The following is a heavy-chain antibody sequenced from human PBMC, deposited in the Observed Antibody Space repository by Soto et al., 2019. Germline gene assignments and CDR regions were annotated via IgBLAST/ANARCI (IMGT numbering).Heavy chain of an antibody. CDR3: ARDSSTIIAAAGPGKFDP. CDR1: GGTFSSYA. Sequence: QVQLVQSGAEVKKPGSSVKVSCKASGGTFSSYAISWVRQAPGQGLEWMGGIIPIFGTANYAQKFQGRVTITADESTSTAYMELSSLRSEDTAVYYCARDSSTIIAAAGPGKFDPWGQGTLVTVSS. V-gene: IGHV1-69*01. CDR2: IIPIFGTA. J-gene: IGHJ5*02. D-gene: IGHD6-13*01.